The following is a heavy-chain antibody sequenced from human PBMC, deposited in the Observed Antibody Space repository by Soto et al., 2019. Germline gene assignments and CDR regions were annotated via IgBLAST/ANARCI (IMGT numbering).Heavy chain of an antibody. V-gene: IGHV4-34*01. CDR3: ARGLNYDFWSGYYVDY. CDR2: INHSGST. Sequence: SETLSLTCAVYGGSFSGYYWSWIRQPPGKGLEWIGEINHSGSTNYNPSLKSRVTISVDTPKNQFSLKLSSVTAADTAVYYCARGLNYDFWSGYYVDYWGQGTLVTVSS. CDR1: GGSFSGYY. D-gene: IGHD3-3*01. J-gene: IGHJ4*02.